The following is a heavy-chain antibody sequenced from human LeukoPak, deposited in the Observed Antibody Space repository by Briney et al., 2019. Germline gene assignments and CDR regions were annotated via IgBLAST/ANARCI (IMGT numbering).Heavy chain of an antibody. V-gene: IGHV4-59*06. CDR3: ARIPADYNPLTGYTPSGFFDY. Sequence: SETLSLTCTVSGGSISTYYWSWIRQHPGKGLEWIGYIFYSGGTYYNPSLKSRVTIAVDTSNNQFSLKLSSVTAADTAVYYAARIPADYNPLTGYTPSGFFDYWGQGTLVTVSS. J-gene: IGHJ4*02. CDR2: IFYSGGT. D-gene: IGHD3-9*01. CDR1: GGSISTYY.